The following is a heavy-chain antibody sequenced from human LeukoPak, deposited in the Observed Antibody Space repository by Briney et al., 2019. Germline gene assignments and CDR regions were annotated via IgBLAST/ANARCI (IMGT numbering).Heavy chain of an antibody. J-gene: IGHJ6*03. Sequence: PSETLSLTCTVSGGSISSSSYYWGWIRQPPGKGLEWIGSIYHSGSTYYNPSLNSRVTISVDMSKNQFSLKLRSVTAADTAVYYCARSLVVPAHYYYYYYMDVWGKGTTVTVSS. CDR1: GGSISSSSYY. D-gene: IGHD2-2*01. CDR3: ARSLVVPAHYYYYYYMDV. V-gene: IGHV4-39*01. CDR2: IYHSGST.